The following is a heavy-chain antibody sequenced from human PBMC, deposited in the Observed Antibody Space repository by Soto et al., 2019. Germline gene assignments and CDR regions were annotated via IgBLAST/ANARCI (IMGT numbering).Heavy chain of an antibody. D-gene: IGHD3-16*02. Sequence: PSETLSLTCAVYGGSFSGYYWSWIRQPPGKGPEWIGEINHSGSTNYNPSLKSRVTISVDTSKNQFSLKLSSVTAADTAVYYCARGEKYYDYVWGSYRYTGDFPGLYYWGQGTLVTVSS. CDR2: INHSGST. V-gene: IGHV4-34*01. CDR3: ARGEKYYDYVWGSYRYTGDFPGLYY. J-gene: IGHJ4*02. CDR1: GGSFSGYY.